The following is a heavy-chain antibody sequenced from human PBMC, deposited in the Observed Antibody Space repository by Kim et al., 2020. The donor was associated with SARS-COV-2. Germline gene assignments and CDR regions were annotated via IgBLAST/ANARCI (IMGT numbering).Heavy chain of an antibody. J-gene: IGHJ5*02. Sequence: SETLSLTCAVSGGSISSSNWWTWVRQPPGKGLEWIGEIYHSGSTNYNLSLWSRVTISVDKSQNRFSLSLTSVTAADTAIYYCARGSTVITPRWFDPWGQGALVTVSS. CDR3: ARGSTVITPRWFDP. V-gene: IGHV4-4*02. D-gene: IGHD4-17*01. CDR1: GGSISSSNW. CDR2: IYHSGST.